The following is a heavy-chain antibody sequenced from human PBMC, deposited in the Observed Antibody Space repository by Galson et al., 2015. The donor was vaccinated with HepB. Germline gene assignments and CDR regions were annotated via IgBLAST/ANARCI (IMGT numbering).Heavy chain of an antibody. V-gene: IGHV1-46*01. D-gene: IGHD6-19*01. Sequence: SVKVSCKASGYTFANYFIHWVRQAPGQGLEWMGVINPSSGSKTYAQNFQGRVTMTRDTSTSTVYMELSSLRSEDTAVYYCARERVAGPKTWLDPWGPGGLVTVSS. J-gene: IGHJ5*02. CDR2: INPSSGSK. CDR1: GYTFANYF. CDR3: ARERVAGPKTWLDP.